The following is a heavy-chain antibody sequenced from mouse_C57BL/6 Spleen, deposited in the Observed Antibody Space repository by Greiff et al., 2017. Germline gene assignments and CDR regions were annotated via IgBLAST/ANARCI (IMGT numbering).Heavy chain of an antibody. V-gene: IGHV5-4*03. CDR2: ISDGGSYT. J-gene: IGHJ3*01. CDR1: GFTFSSYA. Sequence: EVKLVESGGGLVKPGGSLKLSCAASGFTFSSYAMSWVRQTPEKRLEWVATISDGGSYTYYPDNVKGRFTISRDNAKNNLYLQMSHLKSEDTAMYYCARAQTAQATWFAYWGQGTLVTVSA. CDR3: ARAQTAQATWFAY. D-gene: IGHD3-2*02.